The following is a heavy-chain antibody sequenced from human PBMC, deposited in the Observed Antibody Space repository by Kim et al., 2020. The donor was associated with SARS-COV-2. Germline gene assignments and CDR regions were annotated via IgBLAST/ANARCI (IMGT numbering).Heavy chain of an antibody. Sequence: GGSLRLSCAASGFTVSNNYINWVRQAPGKGLEWVAVIYRGGQTYYTDSVKGRFTGSRDSSKNALFLQMNSLRAEDTATYYCARRSSSNWSHDYLGQGTL. CDR2: IYRGGQT. CDR3: ARRSSSNWSHDY. J-gene: IGHJ4*02. D-gene: IGHD2-2*01. V-gene: IGHV3-53*01. CDR1: GFTVSNNY.